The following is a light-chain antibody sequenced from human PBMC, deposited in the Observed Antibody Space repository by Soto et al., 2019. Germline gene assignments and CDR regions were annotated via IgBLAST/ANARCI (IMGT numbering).Light chain of an antibody. J-gene: IGKJ5*01. V-gene: IGKV3-15*01. CDR1: QSVSSY. CDR2: GAS. Sequence: EIVLTQSPGTLSFSPGERATLTCRASQSVSSYLAWYQQKPGQAPRLLIYGASTRATGIPARFSGSGSGTEFTLTISSLQSEDFAVYYCQQYNNWPLTFGQGTRLEIK. CDR3: QQYNNWPLT.